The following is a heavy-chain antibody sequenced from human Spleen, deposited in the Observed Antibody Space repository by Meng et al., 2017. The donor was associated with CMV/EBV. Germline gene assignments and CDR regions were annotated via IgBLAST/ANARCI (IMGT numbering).Heavy chain of an antibody. D-gene: IGHD1-1*01. V-gene: IGHV1-18*01. CDR2: ISAYNGNT. CDR3: ARDYGGFGGTTKDY. CDR1: GYTFTSYG. J-gene: IGHJ4*02. Sequence: ASVKVSCKASGYTFTSYGISWVRQAPGQGLEWMGWISAYNGNTNYAQKLQGRVTMTTDASTSTAYMELRSLRSDDTAVYYCARDYGGFGGTTKDYWGQGTLVTVSS.